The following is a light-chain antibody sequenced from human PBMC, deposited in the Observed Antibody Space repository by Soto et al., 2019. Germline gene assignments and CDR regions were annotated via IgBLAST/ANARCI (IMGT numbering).Light chain of an antibody. CDR1: QSVRSY. Sequence: EIDMTQSPATLSVSVGERATLSCRASQSVRSYLVWYQQKPGQAPRLLIYAASTRPTAVPSRYSSSRGATEFNLTISSMQSEEFAVYYCHQYNYWPRTFGQGTKVDIK. CDR3: HQYNYWPRT. CDR2: AAS. J-gene: IGKJ1*01. V-gene: IGKV3-15*01.